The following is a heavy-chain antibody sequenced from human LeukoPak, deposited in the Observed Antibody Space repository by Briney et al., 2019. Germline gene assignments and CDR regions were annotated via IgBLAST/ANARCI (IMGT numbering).Heavy chain of an antibody. D-gene: IGHD6-13*01. CDR1: GYTFTGHY. CDR3: AITTTIAAAGLDY. V-gene: IGHV1-2*02. Sequence: GASVEVSCKASGYTFTGHYLHWVRQAPGQGLEWMGWINPNRGGTKYAQKFQGRVTMTRDTPISTAYMELSRLSSDDTAVYYCAITTTIAAAGLDYWGQGTLVTVSS. J-gene: IGHJ4*02. CDR2: INPNRGGT.